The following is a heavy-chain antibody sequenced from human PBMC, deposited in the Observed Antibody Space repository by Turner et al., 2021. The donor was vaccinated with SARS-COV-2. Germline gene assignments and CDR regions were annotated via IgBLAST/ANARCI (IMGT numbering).Heavy chain of an antibody. Sequence: QVQLVESGGGVVQPGRSLRLPCAASGFTFSSYGMHWVRQAPGKGLEWVAVISYDGSNKYHADSVKGRFTISRDNSKNTLYLQMNSLRAEDTAVYYCAKGWLQSGDAFDIWGQGTMVTISS. D-gene: IGHD5-12*01. J-gene: IGHJ3*02. CDR2: ISYDGSNK. CDR3: AKGWLQSGDAFDI. V-gene: IGHV3-30*18. CDR1: GFTFSSYG.